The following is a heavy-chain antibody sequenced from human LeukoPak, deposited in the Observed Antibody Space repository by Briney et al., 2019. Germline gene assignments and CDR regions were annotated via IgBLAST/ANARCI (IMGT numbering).Heavy chain of an antibody. CDR2: ISWNSGSI. J-gene: IGHJ3*02. V-gene: IGHV3-9*01. Sequence: SGGSLRLSCAASGFTFSSSAMHWVRQAPGKGLEWVSGISWNSGSIGYADSVKGRFTISRDNAKNSLYLQMNSLRAEDTALYYCARERYSYGVRGAFDIWGQGTMVTVSS. CDR3: ARERYSYGVRGAFDI. D-gene: IGHD5-18*01. CDR1: GFTFSSSA.